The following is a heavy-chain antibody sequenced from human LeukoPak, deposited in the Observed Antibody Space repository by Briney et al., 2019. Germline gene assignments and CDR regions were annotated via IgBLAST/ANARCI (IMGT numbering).Heavy chain of an antibody. Sequence: GGSLRLSCAASGFTFSSYGMHWVRQAPGKGLEWVAVIWYDGSNKYYADSVKGRFTISRDNSKNTLYLQMNSLRAEDTAEYYCARDSGYCSGGSCYPDWFDPWGQGTLVTVSS. CDR1: GFTFSSYG. CDR3: ARDSGYCSGGSCYPDWFDP. V-gene: IGHV3-33*01. J-gene: IGHJ5*01. D-gene: IGHD2-15*01. CDR2: IWYDGSNK.